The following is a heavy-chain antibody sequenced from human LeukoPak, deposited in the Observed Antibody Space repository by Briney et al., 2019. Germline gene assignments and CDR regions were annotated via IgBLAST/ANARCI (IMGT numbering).Heavy chain of an antibody. V-gene: IGHV4-30-4*01. D-gene: IGHD3-3*01. CDR2: IYYSGST. Sequence: SETLSLTCTVSGGSISSGDYYWSWIRHPPGKGLEWIVYIYYSGSTYYNPSLKTPVTISVATSKHQFSLRLRALTAGARTVYYCGSTYYNPSLKSQVNISVDTSKNQVSLKLSSVTPAGTAVYYGARDTYYYDSSGPRGQWGQGTLVTVSS. J-gene: IGHJ4*02. CDR1: GGSISSGDYY. CDR3: GSTYYNPSLKSQVNISVDTSKNQVSLKLSSVTPAGTAVYYGARDTYYYDSSGPRGQ.